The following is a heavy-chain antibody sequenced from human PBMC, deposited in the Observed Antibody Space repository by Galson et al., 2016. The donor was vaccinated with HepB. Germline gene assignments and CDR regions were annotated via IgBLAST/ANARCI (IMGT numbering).Heavy chain of an antibody. V-gene: IGHV3-23*01. D-gene: IGHD4-17*01. CDR3: ARAAGDYGNDGFPNFDY. J-gene: IGHJ4*02. Sequence: SLRLSCAASGISVSSYVMTWVRQAPGKELEWISAISGSDGRTYYADSVKGRFTISRDNSKNTLFLQMNSLRDEDTAVYFCARAAGDYGNDGFPNFDYWGQGTLVTVSS. CDR2: ISGSDGRT. CDR1: GISVSSYV.